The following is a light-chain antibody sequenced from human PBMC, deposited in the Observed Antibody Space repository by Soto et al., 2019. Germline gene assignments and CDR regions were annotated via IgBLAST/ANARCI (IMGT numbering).Light chain of an antibody. V-gene: IGLV1-40*01. CDR2: NNN. CDR3: QTYDYTLSGSNV. CDR1: SSNIGSNA. Sequence: QSVLTQPPSASGTPGQRVTISCSGSSSNIGSNAVSWYQHHPGAAPRLLIYNNNNRPSGVPDRFSASKSGTSASLAITGLQAEDEADYYCQTYDYTLSGSNVFGTGTKVTVL. J-gene: IGLJ1*01.